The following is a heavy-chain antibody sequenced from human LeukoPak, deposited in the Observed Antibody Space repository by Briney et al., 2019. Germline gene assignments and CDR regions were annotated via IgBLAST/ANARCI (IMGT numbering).Heavy chain of an antibody. CDR3: ARVRFLEWLSPYDWFDP. Sequence: SETLSLTCAVYGGSFSGYYWSWIRQPPGKGLEWIGETNHSGSTNYNPSLKSRVTISVDTSKNQFSLKLSSVTAADTAVYYCARVRFLEWLSPYDWFDPWGQGTLVTVSS. D-gene: IGHD3-3*01. CDR1: GGSFSGYY. V-gene: IGHV4-34*01. CDR2: TNHSGST. J-gene: IGHJ5*02.